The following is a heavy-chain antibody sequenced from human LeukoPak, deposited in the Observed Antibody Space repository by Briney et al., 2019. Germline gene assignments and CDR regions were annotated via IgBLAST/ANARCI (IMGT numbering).Heavy chain of an antibody. CDR1: GFSLTTRGMR. D-gene: IGHD2-2*01. CDR2: IDWDDDK. CDR3: ARISTYCCSVNCFFEY. J-gene: IGHJ4*02. V-gene: IGHV2-70*04. Sequence: SGPALVQPTQTLTLTCTFSGFSLTTRGMRVSWIRQTPGKALEWLARIDWDDDKFYSPSLKTRLTISKDTSKNQVVLTMTNMDPVDTGTYYCARISTYCCSVNCFFEYWGQGTLVTVSS.